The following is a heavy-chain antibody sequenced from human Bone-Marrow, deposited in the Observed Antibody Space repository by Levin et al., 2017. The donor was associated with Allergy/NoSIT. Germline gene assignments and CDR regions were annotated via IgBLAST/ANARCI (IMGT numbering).Heavy chain of an antibody. D-gene: IGHD3-10*01. Sequence: PSETLSLTCTVSGGSISSSSYYWGWIRQPPGKGLEWIGSIYYSGSTYYNPSLKSRVTISVDTSKNQFSLKLSSVTATDTAVYYCARGLYYSGSGKIPPGGYWGQGTLVTVSS. CDR3: ARGLYYSGSGKIPPGGY. CDR2: IYYSGST. V-gene: IGHV4-39*01. J-gene: IGHJ4*02. CDR1: GGSISSSSYY.